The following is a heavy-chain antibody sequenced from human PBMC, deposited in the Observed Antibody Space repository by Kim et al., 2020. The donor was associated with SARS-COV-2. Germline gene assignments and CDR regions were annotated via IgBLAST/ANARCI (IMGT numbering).Heavy chain of an antibody. CDR3: AKVGYDWSIDY. Sequence: GGSLRLSCAASGFSFSNNWMYWVRQAPGKGLVWVSRIDNDGSITNYADSVKGRFIISRDNGKNTLYLQMKSLRAEDTAVYYCAKVGYDWSIDYCGQGTLVTVSS. J-gene: IGHJ4*02. CDR1: GFSFSNNW. V-gene: IGHV3-74*01. CDR2: IDNDGSIT. D-gene: IGHD3-9*01.